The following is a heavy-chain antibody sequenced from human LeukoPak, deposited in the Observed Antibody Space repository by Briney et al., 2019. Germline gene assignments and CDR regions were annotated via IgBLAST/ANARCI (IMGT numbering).Heavy chain of an antibody. V-gene: IGHV1-18*01. J-gene: IGHJ4*02. CDR1: GYTFTSYD. Sequence: ASVKVSCKASGYTFTSYDIVWVRQAPEQGLEWMGWISAFNGNTNNAQKVQGRVTMTTDTSTSTAYMELRSLTSDDTAMYYCARVYSSAFDHWGQGTLVTVTS. CDR3: ARVYSSAFDH. D-gene: IGHD3-10*01. CDR2: ISAFNGNT.